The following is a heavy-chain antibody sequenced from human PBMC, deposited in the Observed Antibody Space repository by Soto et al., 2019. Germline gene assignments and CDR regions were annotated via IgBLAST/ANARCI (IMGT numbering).Heavy chain of an antibody. CDR1: GGPIRSSSHY. Sequence: TLSLTCSVSGGPIRSSSHYWGWIRQSPGAGLEWIGSIDESGTTYYNPSLQSRVTVSVDTSKNQFSLKVISVTGADTAIYYCAREGGYVDYWGQGTLVTVSS. V-gene: IGHV4-39*02. J-gene: IGHJ4*02. D-gene: IGHD3-16*01. CDR3: AREGGYVDY. CDR2: IDESGTT.